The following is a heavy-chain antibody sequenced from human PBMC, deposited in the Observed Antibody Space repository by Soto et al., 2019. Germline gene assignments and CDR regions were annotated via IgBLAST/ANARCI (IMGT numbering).Heavy chain of an antibody. D-gene: IGHD3-10*01. CDR1: GFTFSSYA. J-gene: IGHJ4*01. V-gene: IGHV3-7*01. CDR2: IKMDASEK. CDR3: APDSGYASGPSVHHYLES. Sequence: GGSLRLSCAASGFTFSSYAMSWVRHAPGKGLEWLATIKMDASEKKYLDSVKGRFTMSRDNAKNSLYLQMDSMRAEDTAVYYCAPDSGYASGPSVHHYLESRGHGTRVT.